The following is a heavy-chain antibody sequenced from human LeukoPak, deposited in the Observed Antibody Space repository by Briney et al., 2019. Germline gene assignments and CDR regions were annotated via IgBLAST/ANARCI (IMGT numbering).Heavy chain of an antibody. J-gene: IGHJ3*02. Sequence: PSETLSLTCTASGGSIGSYYWSWIRQPPGKGLEWIGYIYYSGSTNYNPSLKSRVTISVDTSKNQFSLKLSSVTSADTAVYYCARYYYDNSGSIYAFDIWGPGTMVTVSS. V-gene: IGHV4-59*01. CDR3: ARYYYDNSGSIYAFDI. CDR1: GGSIGSYY. D-gene: IGHD3-22*01. CDR2: IYYSGST.